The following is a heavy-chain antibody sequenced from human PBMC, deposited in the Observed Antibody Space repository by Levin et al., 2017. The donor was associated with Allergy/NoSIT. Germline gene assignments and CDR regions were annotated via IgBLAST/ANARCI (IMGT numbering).Heavy chain of an antibody. CDR3: TTVVAPRICSGGSCYSKVNGY. D-gene: IGHD2-15*01. V-gene: IGHV3-15*01. CDR2: IKSKTDGGTT. J-gene: IGHJ4*02. CDR1: GFTFSNAW. Sequence: GESLKISCAASGFTFSNAWMSWVRQAPGKGLEWVGRIKSKTDGGTTDYAAPVKGRFTISRDDSKNTLYLQMNSLKTEDTAVYYCTTVVAPRICSGGSCYSKVNGYWGQGTLVTVSS.